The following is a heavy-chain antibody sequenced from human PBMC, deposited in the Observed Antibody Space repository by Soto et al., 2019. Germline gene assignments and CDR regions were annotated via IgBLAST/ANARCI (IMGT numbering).Heavy chain of an antibody. V-gene: IGHV4-59*01. CDR1: GGSIRTYY. CDR2: MYYGGST. J-gene: IGHJ4*02. CDR3: ARSTGYGDAYFDY. D-gene: IGHD5-18*01. Sequence: QVQLQESGPGLVKPSETLSLTCTVSGGSIRTYYWNWIRQPPGKGLEWIGYMYYGGSTNYNPSIKSRVTVSGDTSKNEFSLKLTSVTAADTAVYYCARSTGYGDAYFDYWGRGTLVTVSS.